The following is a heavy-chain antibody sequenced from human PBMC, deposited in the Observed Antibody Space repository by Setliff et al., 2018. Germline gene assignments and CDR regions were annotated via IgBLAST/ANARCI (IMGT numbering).Heavy chain of an antibody. V-gene: IGHV3-30*01. CDR1: GLIFSNYA. CDR2: TSYDGINK. CDR3: ARDFRGGLLAATHNYNFWSGVKDV. Sequence: GGSLRLSCAASGLIFSNYAMHWVRQAPGKGLEWVAVTSYDGINKYYADSVKGRFTISRDNSKNTLYLQMNTLRTEDTAVYYCARDFRGGLLAATHNYNFWSGVKDVWGKGTTVTVSS. J-gene: IGHJ6*04. D-gene: IGHD3-3*01.